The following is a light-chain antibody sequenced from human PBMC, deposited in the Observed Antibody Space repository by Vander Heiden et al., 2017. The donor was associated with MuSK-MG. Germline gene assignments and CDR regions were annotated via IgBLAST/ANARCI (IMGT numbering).Light chain of an antibody. V-gene: IGKV1-12*01. CDR3: QQGISWPVT. CDR2: DAS. J-gene: IGKJ4*01. Sequence: DIPIALSSSSASATVGDRVTITCRASQGISSWLAWYQRKPGKAPKLLIYDASSWQSGVPSRFSGSGSGTDFTLTISSLQPEDFATYYCQQGISWPVTFGRGTKVEIK. CDR1: QGISSW.